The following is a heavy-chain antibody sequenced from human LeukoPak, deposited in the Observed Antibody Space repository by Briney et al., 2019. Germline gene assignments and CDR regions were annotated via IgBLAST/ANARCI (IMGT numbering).Heavy chain of an antibody. CDR3: ARDRYSSGWYYYGMDV. CDR2: IGAYNGNT. CDR1: GYTFTSYG. J-gene: IGHJ6*02. V-gene: IGHV1-18*01. D-gene: IGHD6-19*01. Sequence: GASVKVSCKASGYTFTSYGISWVRQAPGQGLEWMGWIGAYNGNTNYAQKLQGRVTMTTDTSTSTAYMELRSLRSDDTAVYYCARDRYSSGWYYYGMDVWGQGTTVTVSS.